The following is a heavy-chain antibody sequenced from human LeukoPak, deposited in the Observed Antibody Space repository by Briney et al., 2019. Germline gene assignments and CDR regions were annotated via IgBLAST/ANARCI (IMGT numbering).Heavy chain of an antibody. D-gene: IGHD3-16*01. CDR3: AILRLETQGDY. Sequence: GGSLRLSCVASGFAFSSRGMHWVRQAPGKGLEWVAVISHDGNSKYYSDSVKGRFTVSRDNSKSTLFLQMNSLRAEDTAVYYCAILRLETQGDYWGQGTLVTVSS. J-gene: IGHJ4*02. V-gene: IGHV3-30*03. CDR1: GFAFSSRG. CDR2: ISHDGNSK.